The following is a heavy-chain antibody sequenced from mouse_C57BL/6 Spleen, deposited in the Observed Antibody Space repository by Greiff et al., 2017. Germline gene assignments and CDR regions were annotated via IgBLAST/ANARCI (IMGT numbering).Heavy chain of an antibody. V-gene: IGHV1-69*01. J-gene: IGHJ4*01. D-gene: IGHD1-1*01. CDR2: IDPSDSYT. Sequence: QVQLQQPGAELVMPGASVKLSCKASGYTFTSYWMHWVKQRPGQGLEWIGEIDPSDSYTNYNQKFKGKSTLTVDKSSSTAYMQLSSLTSEDSAVYYCARRRITTRAMDYWGQGTSVTVSS. CDR1: GYTFTSYW. CDR3: ARRRITTRAMDY.